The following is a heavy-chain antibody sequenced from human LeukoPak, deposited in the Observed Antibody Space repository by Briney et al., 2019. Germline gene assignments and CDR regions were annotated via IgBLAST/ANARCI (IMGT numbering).Heavy chain of an antibody. V-gene: IGHV4-30-2*01. D-gene: IGHD5-12*01. CDR3: AREPSSNIVATKGLQLDY. Sequence: SQTLSLTCTVSGDSISSGGYYWSWIRQPPGMGLEWIGYIYDSGSTNYNPSLKSRVTISVDKSKNQFSLKLSSVTAADTAVYYCAREPSSNIVATKGLQLDYWGQGTLVTVSS. CDR1: GDSISSGGYY. CDR2: IYDSGST. J-gene: IGHJ4*02.